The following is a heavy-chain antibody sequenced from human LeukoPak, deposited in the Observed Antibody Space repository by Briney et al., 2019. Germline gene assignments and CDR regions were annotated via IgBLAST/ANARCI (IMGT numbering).Heavy chain of an antibody. CDR2: IYYGGST. CDR1: GGSISSYY. J-gene: IGHJ5*02. CDR3: ARGGGGYCSSTSCYVDWFDP. D-gene: IGHD2-2*01. V-gene: IGHV4-59*01. Sequence: SETLSLTCTVSGGSISSYYWSWIRQPPGKGLEWIGYIYYGGSTNYNPSLKSRVTISVDTSKNQFSLKLSSVTAADTAVYYCARGGGGYCSSTSCYVDWFDPWGQGTLVTVSS.